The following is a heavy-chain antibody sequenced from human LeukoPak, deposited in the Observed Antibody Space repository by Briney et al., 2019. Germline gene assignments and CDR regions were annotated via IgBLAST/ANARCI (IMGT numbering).Heavy chain of an antibody. J-gene: IGHJ3*02. CDR1: GYTFTSYY. CDR2: INPSGGST. V-gene: IGHV1-46*01. D-gene: IGHD1-26*01. CDR3: ARGEVDTGAFDI. Sequence: ASVKVSCKASGYTFTSYYIHWVRQAPGQGLEWMGIINPSGGSTSYAQKFQGRVTMTRDMSTSTVYMELSSLRSDDTAVYYCARGEVDTGAFDIWGQGTMVTVSS.